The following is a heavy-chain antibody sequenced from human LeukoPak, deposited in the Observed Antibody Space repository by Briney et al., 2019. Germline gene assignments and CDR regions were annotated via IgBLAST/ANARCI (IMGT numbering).Heavy chain of an antibody. CDR3: ARGSLYSSSWFNWVDP. CDR1: GFTFSSYD. V-gene: IGHV3-13*01. D-gene: IGHD6-13*01. Sequence: GGSLRLSCAASGFTFSSYDMHWVRQATGKGLEWVSAIGTAGDTYYPGSVKGRFTISRENAKNSLYLQMNSLRAEDTAVYYCARGSLYSSSWFNWVDPWGQGTLVTVSS. CDR2: IGTAGDT. J-gene: IGHJ5*02.